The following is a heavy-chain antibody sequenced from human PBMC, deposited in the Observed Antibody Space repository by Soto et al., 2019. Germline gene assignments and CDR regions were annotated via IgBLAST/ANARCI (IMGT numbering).Heavy chain of an antibody. V-gene: IGHV4-34*01. D-gene: IGHD2-2*01. CDR3: ARAGAIVVVPDAKRGILMLDV. Sequence: PSETLSLTCAVYGGSFSGYYWSWIRQPPGKGLEWVGEINHSGSTNYNPSLKSRVTISVDTSKNQFSLKLSSVTAADTAVYCCARAGAIVVVPDAKRGILMLDVWGQGTTVTVSS. CDR1: GGSFSGYY. CDR2: INHSGST. J-gene: IGHJ6*02.